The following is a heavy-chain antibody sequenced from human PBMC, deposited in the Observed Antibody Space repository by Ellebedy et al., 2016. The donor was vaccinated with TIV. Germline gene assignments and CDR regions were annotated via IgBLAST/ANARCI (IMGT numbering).Heavy chain of an antibody. V-gene: IGHV3-11*01. CDR3: GRAREPGYFAYYYYGMDV. Sequence: GESLKISCAGSGFTFSDYYMTWVRQAPGKGLEWVSYITNTGSTIYYADSVKGRFTVARDNSKNSLYLQMTNLRGEDAAVYYCGRAREPGYFAYYYYGMDVWGQGTTVTVSS. CDR1: GFTFSDYY. J-gene: IGHJ6*02. CDR2: ITNTGSTI. D-gene: IGHD3-9*01.